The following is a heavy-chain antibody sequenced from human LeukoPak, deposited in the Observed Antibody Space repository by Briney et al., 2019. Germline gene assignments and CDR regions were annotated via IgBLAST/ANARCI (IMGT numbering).Heavy chain of an antibody. CDR3: GRVGAYYGSGSYSDY. Sequence: PGGSLRLSCAASGFTFSSYWMSWVRQAPGKGLEWVANINQDGSEKYYVDSVKGRFTISRDNAKKSLYLQMNSLRAEDTAVYYCGRVGAYYGSGSYSDYWGQGTPVTVSS. CDR1: GFTFSSYW. J-gene: IGHJ4*02. D-gene: IGHD3-10*01. V-gene: IGHV3-7*01. CDR2: INQDGSEK.